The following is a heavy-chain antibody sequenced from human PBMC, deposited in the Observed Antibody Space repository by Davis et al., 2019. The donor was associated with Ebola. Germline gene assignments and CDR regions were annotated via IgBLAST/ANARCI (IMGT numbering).Heavy chain of an antibody. V-gene: IGHV3-30*19. Sequence: PGGSLRLSCAASGFTFSDYGMHWVRQAPGKGLEWVAVTSHNERERFYGESVQGRFTISRDNSENVLYLQMDSLRPDDTAIYFCARALHDEVLDYWGQGTPVTVSS. J-gene: IGHJ4*02. CDR2: TSHNERER. D-gene: IGHD1-1*01. CDR1: GFTFSDYG. CDR3: ARALHDEVLDY.